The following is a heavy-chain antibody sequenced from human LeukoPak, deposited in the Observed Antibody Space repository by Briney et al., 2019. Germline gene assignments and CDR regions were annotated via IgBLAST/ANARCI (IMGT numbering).Heavy chain of an antibody. V-gene: IGHV4-59*08. Sequence: SQTLSLTCTLSGGSISSYYWSWIRQPPGKGLQWIGYIYYSGSTNYNPSLKSRVTISVDTSKNQFSLKLSSVTAADTAVYYCARAHTFDYWGQGTLVTVSS. CDR2: IYYSGST. J-gene: IGHJ4*02. CDR1: GGSISSYY. CDR3: ARAHTFDY.